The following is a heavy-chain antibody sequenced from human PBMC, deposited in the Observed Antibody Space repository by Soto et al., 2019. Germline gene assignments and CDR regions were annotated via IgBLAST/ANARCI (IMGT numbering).Heavy chain of an antibody. Sequence: GGSLRLSCAASGFTFSDYYMSWIRQAPGKGLEWVSYISSSGSTIYYADSVKGRFTISRDNAKNSLYLQMNSLRAEDTAVYYCAKEGLWFGESWFDPWGQGTLVTVSS. CDR2: ISSSGSTI. CDR3: AKEGLWFGESWFDP. D-gene: IGHD3-10*01. V-gene: IGHV3-11*01. J-gene: IGHJ5*02. CDR1: GFTFSDYY.